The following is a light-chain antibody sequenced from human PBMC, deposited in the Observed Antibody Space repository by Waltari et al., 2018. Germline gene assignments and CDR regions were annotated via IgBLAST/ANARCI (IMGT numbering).Light chain of an antibody. CDR3: AAWDDRLNGQV. CDR2: SNV. Sequence: QSVLTQPPSASVTPGQRVTISCSGSSSNFGTNIVNWYQHLPGTAPKLLIYSNVQRPSGVPDRFSGSKSDTSASLAISGLQSEDEAHYYCAAWDDRLNGQVFGGGTKLTVL. V-gene: IGLV1-44*01. CDR1: SSNFGTNI. J-gene: IGLJ3*02.